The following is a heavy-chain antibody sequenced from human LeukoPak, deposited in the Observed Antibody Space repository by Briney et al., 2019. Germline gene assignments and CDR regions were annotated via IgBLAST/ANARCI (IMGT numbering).Heavy chain of an antibody. CDR3: ARDFGTTVTTFGAVDI. Sequence: GGSLRLSCAASGFTFNSYGMHWVRQAPGKGLEWVAIIWFDGSDKYYADSVKGRFTISRDNSKNTLYLQMNSLRAEDTAVYYCARDFGTTVTTFGAVDIWGQGTKVIVSS. J-gene: IGHJ3*02. CDR1: GFTFNSYG. D-gene: IGHD4-17*01. CDR2: IWFDGSDK. V-gene: IGHV3-33*01.